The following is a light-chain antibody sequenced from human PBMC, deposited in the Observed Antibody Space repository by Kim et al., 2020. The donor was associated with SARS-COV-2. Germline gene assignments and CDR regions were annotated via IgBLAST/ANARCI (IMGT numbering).Light chain of an antibody. J-gene: IGLJ2*01. CDR1: NLERRS. CDR2: DDS. CDR3: QVWDSITDPVI. V-gene: IGLV3-21*03. Sequence: SYELTQSPSVSVAPGKTARITCGGNNLERRSVHWYQQKPGQAPVLILFDDSDRSSGIPERFSGSNSGNTATLTISRVEAGDEADYYCQVWDSITDPVIFCGGTQLTVL.